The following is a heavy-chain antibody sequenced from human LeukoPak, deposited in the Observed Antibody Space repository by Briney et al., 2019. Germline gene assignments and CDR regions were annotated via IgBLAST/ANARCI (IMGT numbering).Heavy chain of an antibody. Sequence: SQTLSLTCTVSGGSISSGGYYWSWIRQPAGKGLEWIGRIYTSGSTNYNPSLKSRVTISVDTSKNQFSLKLSSVTAADTAVYYCASTLITMASGPYPYRSYYFDYCGQGTLVTVSS. CDR1: GGSISSGGYY. V-gene: IGHV4-61*02. CDR3: ASTLITMASGPYPYRSYYFDY. J-gene: IGHJ4*02. D-gene: IGHD3-10*01. CDR2: IYTSGST.